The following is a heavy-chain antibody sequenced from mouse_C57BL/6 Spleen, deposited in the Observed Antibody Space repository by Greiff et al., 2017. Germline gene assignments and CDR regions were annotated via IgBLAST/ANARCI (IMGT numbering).Heavy chain of an antibody. CDR2: IWWDDDK. D-gene: IGHD3-2*02. Sequence: QVTLKVSGPGILQPSQTLSLTCSFSGFSLSTFGMGVGWIRQPSGKGLEWLAHIWWDDDKYYNPALKSRLTISKDTSKNQVFLKIANVDTADTATYYCARMPQQEGSGSPFFAYWGQGTLVTVSA. J-gene: IGHJ3*01. V-gene: IGHV8-8*01. CDR3: ARMPQQEGSGSPFFAY. CDR1: GFSLSTFGMG.